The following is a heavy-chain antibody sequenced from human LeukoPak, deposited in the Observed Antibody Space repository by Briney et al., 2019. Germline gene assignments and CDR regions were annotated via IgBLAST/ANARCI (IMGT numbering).Heavy chain of an antibody. Sequence: GGSLRLSCAASGFTFSSYSMNWVRQAPGKGLEWVSYISSSSSTIYYADSVKGRFTISRDNAKNSLYLQMNSVRAEDTAVYYCAELGITMIGGVWGKGTTVTVSS. CDR2: ISSSSSTI. D-gene: IGHD3-10*02. CDR1: GFTFSSYS. V-gene: IGHV3-48*04. J-gene: IGHJ6*04. CDR3: AELGITMIGGV.